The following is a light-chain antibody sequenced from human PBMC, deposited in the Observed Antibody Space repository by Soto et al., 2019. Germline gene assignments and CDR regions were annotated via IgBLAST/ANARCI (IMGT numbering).Light chain of an antibody. CDR1: QSVSSN. CDR2: GAS. CDR3: QQYNNWPPSIT. Sequence: EIVMTQSPATLSVSPGERATLSCRASQSVSSNLAWYQQKPGQAPRLLIYGASTRATGIPARFSGSGSGTYFTLTISTLESEDFGVYYCQQYNNWPPSITFGQGTRLEIK. V-gene: IGKV3-15*01. J-gene: IGKJ5*01.